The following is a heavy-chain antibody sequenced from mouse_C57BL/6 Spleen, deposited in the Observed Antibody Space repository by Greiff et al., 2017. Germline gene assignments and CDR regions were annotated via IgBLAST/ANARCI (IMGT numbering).Heavy chain of an antibody. J-gene: IGHJ1*03. CDR1: GYAFSSSW. V-gene: IGHV1-82*01. CDR2: IYPGDGDT. D-gene: IGHD2-5*01. CDR3: ARWSNYEYVDV. Sequence: QVQLQQSGPELVKPGASVKISCKASGYAFSSSWMNWVKLRPGKGLEWIGRIYPGDGDTNYNGKFKGKATLTADKSSSTAYMQLSSLTSEDSAVYCCARWSNYEYVDVWGTGTTVTVSS.